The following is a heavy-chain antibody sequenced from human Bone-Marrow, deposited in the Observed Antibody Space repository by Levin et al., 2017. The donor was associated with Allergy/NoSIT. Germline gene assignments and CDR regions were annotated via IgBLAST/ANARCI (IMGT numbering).Heavy chain of an antibody. J-gene: IGHJ4*02. V-gene: IGHV3-15*01. CDR3: SAGYSSGWFDY. D-gene: IGHD6-19*01. CDR1: GFTFSDAW. Sequence: PGGSLRLSCAAFGFTFSDAWMSWVRQAPGKGLEWVGRIKSKTDAGTRDYGAPVKGRFTISRDDSKNTLYLQMNSLKTEDTAVYYCSAGYSSGWFDYWGQGTLVTVSS. CDR2: IKSKTDAGTR.